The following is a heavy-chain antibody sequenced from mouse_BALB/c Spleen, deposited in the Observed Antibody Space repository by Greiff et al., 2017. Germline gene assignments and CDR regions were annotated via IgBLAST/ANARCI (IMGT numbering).Heavy chain of an antibody. CDR3: ARPGYGSSLAY. CDR1: GFAFSSYD. V-gene: IGHV5-12-1*01. J-gene: IGHJ3*01. D-gene: IGHD1-1*01. CDR2: ISSGGGST. Sequence: EVLGVESGGGLVKPGGSLKLSCAASGFAFSSYDMFWVRQTPEKRLEWVAYISSGGGSTYYPDSVKGRFTISRDNAKNTLYLQMSSLRSEDTAMYYCARPGYGSSLAYWGQGTLVTVSA.